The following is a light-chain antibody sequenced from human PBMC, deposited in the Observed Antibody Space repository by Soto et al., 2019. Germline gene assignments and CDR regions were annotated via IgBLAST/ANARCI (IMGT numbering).Light chain of an antibody. J-gene: IGLJ1*01. CDR3: CSYVTTPEI. Sequence: QSVLTQPRSVSGSPGQSVTISCTGTSSDVGTYTYVSWYQQHPGKAPKLIIYDVIKRPSGVPDRFSGSRSGNTASLTISGLQAEDEADYYCCSYVTTPEIFGTGTKVTVL. V-gene: IGLV2-11*01. CDR2: DVI. CDR1: SSDVGTYTY.